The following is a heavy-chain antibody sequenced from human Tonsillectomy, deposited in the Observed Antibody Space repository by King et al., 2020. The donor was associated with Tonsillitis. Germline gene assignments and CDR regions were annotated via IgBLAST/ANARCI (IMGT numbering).Heavy chain of an antibody. J-gene: IGHJ4*02. CDR3: ARDWYYYDSSGYRAFDY. D-gene: IGHD3-22*01. CDR2: ISRSGSTI. V-gene: IGHV3-48*03. CDR1: GFTFSSYE. Sequence: VQLVESGGGLVQPGGSLRLSCAASGFTFSSYEMNWVRQAPGQGLEWGSYISRSGSTIYYADSLQGRLTISSDNAKNSLYLQMNSLRAEDTAVYYCARDWYYYDSSGYRAFDYWGQGTLVTVSS.